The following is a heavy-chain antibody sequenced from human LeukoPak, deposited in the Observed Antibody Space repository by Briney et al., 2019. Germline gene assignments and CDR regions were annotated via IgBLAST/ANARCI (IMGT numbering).Heavy chain of an antibody. V-gene: IGHV3-23*01. CDR1: GFRFRSYA. CDR3: AKGETYIVVTSTSDS. CDR2: IGGSESST. Sequence: PGGSLRLSCAAPGFRFRSYAMTWVRQAPGKGLEWVSAIGGSESSTYYADSVKGRFTISRDNSKNTLYLQMNSLRAEDTAVYYCAKGETYIVVTSTSDSWGQGTLVTVSS. J-gene: IGHJ4*02. D-gene: IGHD2-21*02.